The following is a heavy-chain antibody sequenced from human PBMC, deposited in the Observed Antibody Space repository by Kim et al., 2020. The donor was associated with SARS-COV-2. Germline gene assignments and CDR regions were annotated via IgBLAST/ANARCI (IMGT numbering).Heavy chain of an antibody. CDR3: ARGSETYYDFWSGYFPDY. D-gene: IGHD3-3*01. V-gene: IGHV3-7*04. Sequence: KGRFTISRDNANNSLYLQMSSLRAEDTAIYYCARGSETYYDFWSGYFPDYWGQGTLVTVSS. J-gene: IGHJ4*02.